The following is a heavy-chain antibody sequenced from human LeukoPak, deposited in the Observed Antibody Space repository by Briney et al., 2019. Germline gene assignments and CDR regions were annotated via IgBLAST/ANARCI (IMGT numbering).Heavy chain of an antibody. J-gene: IGHJ4*02. D-gene: IGHD3-3*01. CDR3: ASRSSIWSGYEDTLYYFDS. V-gene: IGHV4-31*03. CDR2: IYYSGST. CDR1: GGSISSGGYY. Sequence: SETLSLTCTVSGGSISSGGYYWIWIRQHPGKGLEWIGYIYYSGSTYYNPSLKSRVTISVDTSKNQFSLKLSSGTAADTAVYYCASRSSIWSGYEDTLYYFDSWGQGTLVTVSS.